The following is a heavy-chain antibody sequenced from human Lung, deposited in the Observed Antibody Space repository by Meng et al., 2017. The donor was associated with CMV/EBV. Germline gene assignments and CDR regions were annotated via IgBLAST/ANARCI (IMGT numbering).Heavy chain of an antibody. Sequence: ASVKVSCKASGYIFTKYGVNWMRQAPGQGPEWMGWISAYNGDTMYAPKVQGRVTMTTDTSTSTAYMELRGLRSDDTAVYYCARDAGTIAVSGIGDYWGQGKXVTVDS. V-gene: IGHV1-18*01. CDR3: ARDAGTIAVSGIGDY. D-gene: IGHD6-19*01. J-gene: IGHJ4*02. CDR2: ISAYNGDT. CDR1: GYIFTKYG.